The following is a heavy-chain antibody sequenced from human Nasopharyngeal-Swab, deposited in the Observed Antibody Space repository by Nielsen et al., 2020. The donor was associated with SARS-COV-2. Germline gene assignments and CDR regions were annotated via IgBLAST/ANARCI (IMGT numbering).Heavy chain of an antibody. J-gene: IGHJ6*02. Sequence: GGSLRLSCAASGFTFSGSAMHWVRQASGQGLEWVGRIRSKANSYATAYAASVKGRFTISRDDSKNTAYLQMNSLKTEDTAVYYCTTEDGSSWPYYYGMDVWGQGTTVTVSS. CDR2: IRSKANSYAT. D-gene: IGHD6-13*01. CDR1: GFTFSGSA. CDR3: TTEDGSSWPYYYGMDV. V-gene: IGHV3-73*01.